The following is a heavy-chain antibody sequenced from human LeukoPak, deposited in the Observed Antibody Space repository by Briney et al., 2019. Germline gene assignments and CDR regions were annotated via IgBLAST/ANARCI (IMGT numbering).Heavy chain of an antibody. CDR2: IYYTGSP. V-gene: IGHV4-39*01. CDR1: GGSISSSSYY. D-gene: IGHD2-15*01. Sequence: SETLSLTCTVPGGSISSSSYYWGWIRQPPGKGLEWIGSIYYTGSPLYNPSLRSRVTMSVDTAENQFSLNLNSVTAADTAIYYCARQTYFYEASGHLNDNWGQGTLAAVSS. J-gene: IGHJ4*02. CDR3: ARQTYFYEASGHLNDN.